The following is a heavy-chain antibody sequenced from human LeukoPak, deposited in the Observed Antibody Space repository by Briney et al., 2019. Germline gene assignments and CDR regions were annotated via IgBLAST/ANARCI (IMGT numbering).Heavy chain of an antibody. D-gene: IGHD4-17*01. J-gene: IGHJ4*02. CDR3: AKDGYDYGDYLGDY. CDR2: ISGSGDST. Sequence: PGGSLRLSCAASGFTFSNYAMSWVRQAPTKGLEWVSTISGSGDSTYYADSVKGRFTISRDNSKNTLYLQMSSLRAEDTAVYYCAKDGYDYGDYLGDYWGQGTLVTVSS. CDR1: GFTFSNYA. V-gene: IGHV3-23*01.